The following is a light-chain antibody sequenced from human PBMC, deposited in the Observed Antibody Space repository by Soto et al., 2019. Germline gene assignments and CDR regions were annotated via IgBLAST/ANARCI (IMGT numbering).Light chain of an antibody. Sequence: DVVMTQSTDSLAVSLGERATINCKSSQSVLYSSNHQNYLAWYQQKPGQPPQLLIYWASTRESGVPDRFSGSGSGTDFTLTISSLQAEDVAVYYCYQYFSTPLTFGGVTNVDI. V-gene: IGKV4-1*01. J-gene: IGKJ4*01. CDR2: WAS. CDR3: YQYFSTPLT. CDR1: QSVLYSSNHQNY.